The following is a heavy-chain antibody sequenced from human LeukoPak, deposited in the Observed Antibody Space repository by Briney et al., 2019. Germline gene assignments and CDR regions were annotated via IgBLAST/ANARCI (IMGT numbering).Heavy chain of an antibody. CDR1: GLTVSNHW. J-gene: IGHJ5*02. V-gene: IGHV3-7*03. CDR2: IRKERGQE. CDR3: ASLDTAKQPLANH. D-gene: IGHD5-18*01. Sequence: GGSLRLSCVASGLTVSNHWMSWVSQAPGKGLEWVAKIRKERGQEYYVDSVKGRFTISKNSAKNSLYLQMNTLRVEDTAMYYCASLDTAKQPLANHWGQGTLVTVSS.